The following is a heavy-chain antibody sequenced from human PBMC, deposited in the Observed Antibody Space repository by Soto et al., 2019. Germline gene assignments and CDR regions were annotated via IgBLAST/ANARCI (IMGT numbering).Heavy chain of an antibody. J-gene: IGHJ6*02. CDR1: GGSFSVYY. CDR2: INHSGSA. D-gene: IGHD6-6*01. CDR3: ARYGRIPTIASRRPKPYYYYGLDV. Sequence: PSETLSLTCAVDGGSFSVYYWSWVRQPPGKGLEWIGEINHSGSANYNPSLRSRVIISGDTSKNQLSLKLSSVTAADTAMYYCARYGRIPTIASRRPKPYYYYGLDVWGQGTTVTVSS. V-gene: IGHV4-34*01.